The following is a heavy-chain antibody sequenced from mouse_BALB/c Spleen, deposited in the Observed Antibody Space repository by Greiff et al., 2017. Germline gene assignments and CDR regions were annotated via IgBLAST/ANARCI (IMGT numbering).Heavy chain of an antibody. CDR1: GFTFSSYT. CDR2: ISSGGSYT. D-gene: IGHD1-1*01. V-gene: IGHV5-6-4*01. CDR3: TRDNYGSSSPFDY. Sequence: EVQGVESGGGLVKPGGSLKLSCAASGFTFSSYTMSWVRQTPEKRLEWVATISSGGSYTYYPDSVKGRFTISRDNAKNTLYLQMSSLKSEDTAMYYCTRDNYGSSSPFDYWGQGTTLTVSS. J-gene: IGHJ2*01.